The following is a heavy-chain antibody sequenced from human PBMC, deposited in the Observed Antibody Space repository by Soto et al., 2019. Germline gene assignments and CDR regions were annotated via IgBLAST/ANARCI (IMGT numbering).Heavy chain of an antibody. CDR3: ARVMGPLRLRSYYGMDV. V-gene: IGHV3-21*01. D-gene: IGHD4-17*01. J-gene: IGHJ6*02. Sequence: EVQLVESGGGLVKPGGSLRLSCAASGFTFSSYSMNWVRQAPGKGLEWVSSISSSSSYIYYADSVKGRFTISRDNAKNSLYLQMNSLRGEDTAVYYCARVMGPLRLRSYYGMDVWGQGTTVTVSS. CDR2: ISSSSSYI. CDR1: GFTFSSYS.